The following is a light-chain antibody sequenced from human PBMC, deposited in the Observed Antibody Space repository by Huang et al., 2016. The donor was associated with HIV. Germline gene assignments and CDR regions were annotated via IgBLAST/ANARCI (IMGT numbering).Light chain of an antibody. V-gene: IGKV3-20*01. CDR2: GAS. CDR3: QVYGTSPPGP. CDR1: QSVSGSY. J-gene: IGKJ3*01. Sequence: EIVLTQSPGTLSLSPGERATLSCRASQSVSGSYLAWYQQKPGQAPRLLIYGASSRATGIPGRFSGSGSGTDFTLTITRLEPEDIALYYCQVYGTSPPGPFGPGATVHIK.